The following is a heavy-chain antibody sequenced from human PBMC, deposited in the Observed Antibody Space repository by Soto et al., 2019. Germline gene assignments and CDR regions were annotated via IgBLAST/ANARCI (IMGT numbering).Heavy chain of an antibody. J-gene: IGHJ4*02. CDR3: AHRRSYCSGGSCDSGFDY. CDR1: GFSLSTSGVG. V-gene: IGHV2-5*02. D-gene: IGHD2-15*01. CDR2: IYWDDDK. Sequence: QITLKESGPTLVKPTQTLTLTCTFSGFSLSTSGVGVGWIRQPPGKALEWLALIYWDDDKRYSPSLKSRLTITKDPSKNQVVLTMTNMDPVDTATYYCAHRRSYCSGGSCDSGFDYWGQGTLVTVSS.